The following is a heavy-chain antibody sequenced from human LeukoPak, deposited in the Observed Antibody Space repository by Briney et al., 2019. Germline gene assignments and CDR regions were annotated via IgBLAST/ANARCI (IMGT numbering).Heavy chain of an antibody. D-gene: IGHD3-10*02. Sequence: PSETLSLTCTVSGGSISSSSYYWGWIRQPPGKGLEWIGSIYYSGSTYYNPSLKSRVTISVDTSKNQFSLKLSSVTAADTAVYFWAGGVSFVRGVNITWWFDPRGQGTLVTVSS. CDR3: AGGVSFVRGVNITWWFDP. J-gene: IGHJ5*02. CDR2: IYYSGST. V-gene: IGHV4-39*07. CDR1: GGSISSSSYY.